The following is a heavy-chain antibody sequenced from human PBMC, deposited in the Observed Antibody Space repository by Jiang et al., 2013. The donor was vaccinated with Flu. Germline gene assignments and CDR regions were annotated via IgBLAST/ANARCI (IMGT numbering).Heavy chain of an antibody. CDR3: ARGRYSSGWYETLFDY. Sequence: AISGDSVSSNSATWDWIRQSPSKGLEWLGRTYYRSKWYNDYEESVESRISINPDTSKNQFSLQLNSVTPEDTAVYYCARGRYSSGWYETLFDYWGQGTLVTVSS. J-gene: IGHJ4*02. D-gene: IGHD6-19*01. CDR2: TYYRSKWYN. CDR1: GDSVSSNSAT. V-gene: IGHV6-1*01.